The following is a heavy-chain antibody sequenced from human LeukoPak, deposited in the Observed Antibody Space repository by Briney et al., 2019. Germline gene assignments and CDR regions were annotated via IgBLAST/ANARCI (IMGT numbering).Heavy chain of an antibody. CDR2: ISSSGSTI. CDR3: ARDGVVVAAK. V-gene: IGHV3-48*03. J-gene: IGHJ4*02. D-gene: IGHD2-15*01. CDR1: GFTFSSYD. Sequence: GGSLRLSCAASGFTFSSYDVNWVRQAPGKGLEWVSYISSSGSTIYYADSVKGRFTISRDNAKNSLYLQMNSLRAEDTAVYYCARDGVVVAAKWGQGTLVTVSS.